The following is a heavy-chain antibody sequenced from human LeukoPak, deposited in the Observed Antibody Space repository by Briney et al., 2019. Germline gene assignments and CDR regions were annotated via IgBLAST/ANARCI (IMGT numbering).Heavy chain of an antibody. J-gene: IGHJ5*02. CDR3: ARHSTSSSWYRRGMENWFDP. V-gene: IGHV4-39*01. CDR1: GGSISSSSYY. CDR2: IYYSGST. Sequence: SETLSLTCTVSGGSISSSSYYWGWIRQPPGKGLEWIGSIYYSGSTYYNPSLKSRVTISVDTSKNQFSLKLSSVTAADTAVYYCARHSTSSSWYRRGMENWFDPWGQGTLVTVFS. D-gene: IGHD6-13*01.